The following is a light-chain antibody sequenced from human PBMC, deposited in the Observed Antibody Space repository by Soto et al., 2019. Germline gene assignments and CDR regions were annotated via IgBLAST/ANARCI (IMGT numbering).Light chain of an antibody. V-gene: IGLV2-14*01. CDR3: SSYTSSSTYV. Sequence: SVLTQPVSVSGSPGQSITISCTGTSSDVGANKYVSWYQQYPGKAPKLMIFEVSNRPSGVSNRFSGSKSGNTASLTISGLQLEDEADYYCSSYTSSSTYVFGTGTKLTVL. CDR2: EVS. J-gene: IGLJ1*01. CDR1: SSDVGANKY.